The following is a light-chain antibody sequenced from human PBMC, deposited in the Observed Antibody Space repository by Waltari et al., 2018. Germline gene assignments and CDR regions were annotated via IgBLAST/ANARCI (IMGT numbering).Light chain of an antibody. CDR3: QQYYSTPRT. Sequence: EIVMNQSPDSLAVSLGERDTNNSKSSQRVLYSSNNEKFLAWYQQKPGQPPKLLSYWESNRESGVPDRFSGSGSGTDFTLTISSLQAEDVAVYYCQQYYSTPRTFGQGTKLEIK. J-gene: IGKJ2*01. V-gene: IGKV4-1*01. CDR2: WES. CDR1: QRVLYSSNNEKF.